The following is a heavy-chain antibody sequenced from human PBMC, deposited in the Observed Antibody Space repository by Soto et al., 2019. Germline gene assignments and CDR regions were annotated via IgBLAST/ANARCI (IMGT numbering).Heavy chain of an antibody. D-gene: IGHD2-15*01. J-gene: IGHJ6*02. Sequence: SETLSLTCTVSGGSISSYYWSWIRQPPGKGLEWIGYIYYSGSTNYNPSLKSRVTISVDTSKNQFSLKLSSVTAADTAVYYCARDPSGCSGGSCYPTGYYGMDVWGQGTMVTVSS. V-gene: IGHV4-59*01. CDR2: IYYSGST. CDR3: ARDPSGCSGGSCYPTGYYGMDV. CDR1: GGSISSYY.